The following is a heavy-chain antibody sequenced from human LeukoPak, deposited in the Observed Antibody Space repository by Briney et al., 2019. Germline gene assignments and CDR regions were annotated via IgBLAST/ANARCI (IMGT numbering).Heavy chain of an antibody. D-gene: IGHD6-19*01. V-gene: IGHV4-34*01. J-gene: IGHJ4*02. CDR1: GASFSAYY. CDR3: ERVGWYDHYFDY. Sequence: SETLSLACAVDGASFSAYYRSWIRQPPGKGLDWLGVINHSGSTNYNPPLKSGVTISVDTSKNQFSLKVSSVTAADTAVYYCERVGWYDHYFDYWGQGTLVTVSS. CDR2: INHSGST.